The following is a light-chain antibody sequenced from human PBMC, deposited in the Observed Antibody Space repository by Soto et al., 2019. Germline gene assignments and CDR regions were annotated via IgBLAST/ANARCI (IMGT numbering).Light chain of an antibody. V-gene: IGKV3-15*01. CDR3: QQYRNWPRT. J-gene: IGKJ1*01. CDR1: QSISSN. Sequence: EIVMTQSPATLSVSPGERATLSCRASQSISSNLAWYQQKLGQAPRLLIYRASTRVTGIPARFSGSGSGTEFTLTISSLQSEDYAVYYCQQYRNWPRTFGQGTKVDIK. CDR2: RAS.